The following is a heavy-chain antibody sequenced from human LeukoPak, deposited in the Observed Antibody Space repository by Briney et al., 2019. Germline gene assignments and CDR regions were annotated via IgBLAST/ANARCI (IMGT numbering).Heavy chain of an antibody. D-gene: IGHD3-22*01. V-gene: IGHV3-7*01. CDR1: GFTFSSYW. CDR3: AKSPYDSSGYLSDFDY. J-gene: IGHJ4*02. Sequence: PGGSLRLSCAASGFTFSSYWMSWVRQAPGKGLEWVANIKQDGSEKYYVDSVKGRFTISRDNSKNTLYLQMNSLRAEDTAVYYCAKSPYDSSGYLSDFDYWGQGTLVTVSS. CDR2: IKQDGSEK.